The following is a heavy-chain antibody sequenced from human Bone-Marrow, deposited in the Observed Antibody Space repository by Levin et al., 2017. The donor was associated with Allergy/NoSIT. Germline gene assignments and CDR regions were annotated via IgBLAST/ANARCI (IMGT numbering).Heavy chain of an antibody. D-gene: IGHD5-18*01. CDR2: IYYSEST. CDR1: GGSVSSGYYY. CDR3: ATNIAMVTPGAFDI. Sequence: SQTLSLTCTVSGGSVSSGYYYWSWIRQPPGKGLEWIGYIYYSESTNYNPSLKSRVTISVDTSKNQFSLKLNSVTAADTAVYYCATNIAMVTPGAFDIWGQGTMVTVSS. V-gene: IGHV4-61*01. J-gene: IGHJ3*02.